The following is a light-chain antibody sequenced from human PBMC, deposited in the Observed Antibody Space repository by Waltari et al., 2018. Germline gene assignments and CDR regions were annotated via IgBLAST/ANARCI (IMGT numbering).Light chain of an antibody. CDR1: DSDLGAYDL. CDR2: EVS. J-gene: IGLJ1*01. CDR3: SSYTTSSAPGV. Sequence: QSALTQPASVSGSPGQSITLSCPGTDSDLGAYDLSPWYQQHPGKAPHLLIYEVSNRPSGISNRFSASKSGNTASLTSSGLQAEDEADYYCSSYTTSSAPGVFGTGTRVTVL. V-gene: IGLV2-14*01.